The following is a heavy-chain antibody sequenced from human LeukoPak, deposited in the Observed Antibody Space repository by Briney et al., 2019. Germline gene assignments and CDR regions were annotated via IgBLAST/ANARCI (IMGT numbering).Heavy chain of an antibody. CDR2: INPNSGGT. V-gene: IGHV1-2*02. J-gene: IGHJ4*02. CDR1: GYTFTGYY. CDR3: ARGAPHIVVVVAATLEYYFDS. D-gene: IGHD2-15*01. Sequence: ASVKVPCKASGYTFTGYYMHWVRQAPGQGLEWMGWINPNSGGTNYAQKFQGRVTMTRDTSISTAYMELSRLRSDDTAVYYCARGAPHIVVVVAATLEYYFDSWGQGTLVTVSS.